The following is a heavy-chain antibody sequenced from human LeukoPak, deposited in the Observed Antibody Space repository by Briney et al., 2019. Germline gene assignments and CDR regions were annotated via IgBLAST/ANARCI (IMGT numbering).Heavy chain of an antibody. CDR3: ARGPRYIVATTRWYYFDY. Sequence: PRASVKVSCEASGGTFSSYAISWVRQAPGQGLEWMGGIIPIFGTANYAQKFQGRVTITTDESTSTAYMELSSLRSEDTAVYYCARGPRYIVATTRWYYFDYWGQGTLVTVSS. V-gene: IGHV1-69*05. D-gene: IGHD5-12*01. J-gene: IGHJ4*02. CDR1: GGTFSSYA. CDR2: IIPIFGTA.